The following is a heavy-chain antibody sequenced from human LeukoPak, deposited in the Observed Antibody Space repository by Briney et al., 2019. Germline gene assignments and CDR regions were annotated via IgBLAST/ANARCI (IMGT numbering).Heavy chain of an antibody. J-gene: IGHJ4*02. CDR2: IKSKSAGGTI. CDR1: GFSFSNAW. Sequence: GGSLRLSCAASGFSFSNAWMSWVRQAPGKGLEWVGRIKSKSAGGTIGYGAPVKGRFTISRDDSENMLYLQMSSLKTEDTAVYYCTTYDRSGYYSDYWGQGTLVTVSS. D-gene: IGHD3-22*01. CDR3: TTYDRSGYYSDY. V-gene: IGHV3-15*01.